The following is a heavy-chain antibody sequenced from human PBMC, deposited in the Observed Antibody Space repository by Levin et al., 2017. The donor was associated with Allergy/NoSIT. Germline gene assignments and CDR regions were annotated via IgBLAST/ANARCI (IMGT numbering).Heavy chain of an antibody. D-gene: IGHD6-13*01. J-gene: IGHJ6*03. Sequence: GESLKISCKASGYTFTGYYIHWVRQAPGKGLEWMGWINPNSGGTKYAQKFQGRVSMTRDTSISTAYMELSRLRSDDTAVYYCARDLFSLGYSIYYSYYMDVWGKGTTVTVSS. CDR1: GYTFTGYY. V-gene: IGHV1-2*02. CDR2: INPNSGGT. CDR3: ARDLFSLGYSIYYSYYMDV.